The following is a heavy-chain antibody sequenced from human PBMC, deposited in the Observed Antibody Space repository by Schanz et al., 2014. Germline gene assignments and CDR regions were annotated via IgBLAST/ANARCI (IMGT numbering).Heavy chain of an antibody. CDR2: MNPNSGDT. CDR3: ARGYGDSPTDF. D-gene: IGHD4-17*01. V-gene: IGHV1-8*01. CDR1: GDTFSKYN. Sequence: VQLEQSGPEVKKPGSSVKVSCQAFGDTFSKYNIMWVRQVPGQGLEWMGWMNPNSGDTGYPRKFQDRVTMTRNTSISTAYMELNSLTSEDTAVYYCARGYGDSPTDFWGQGTLVTVSS. J-gene: IGHJ4*02.